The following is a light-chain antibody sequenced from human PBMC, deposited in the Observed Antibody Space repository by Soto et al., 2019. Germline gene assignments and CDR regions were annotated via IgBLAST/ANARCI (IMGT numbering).Light chain of an antibody. V-gene: IGKV3-11*01. Sequence: LKMSAAAVSLYKRERATLSCMASQSVSSYLAWYQQKPGQAPRLLIYDASNRATGIPARFSGSGSGTDFTLTISSLEPEDFAVYYCQQRSNWPRTAFGQGTKVAIK. J-gene: IGKJ1*01. CDR2: DAS. CDR3: QQRSNWPRTA. CDR1: QSVSSY.